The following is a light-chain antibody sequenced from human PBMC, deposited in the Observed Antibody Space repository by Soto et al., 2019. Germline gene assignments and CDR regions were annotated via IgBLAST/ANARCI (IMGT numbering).Light chain of an antibody. CDR3: QQYNNWPSGKT. CDR1: RSVGGN. Sequence: EIVMTQSPATLSVSPGERATLSCRASRSVGGNLAWYQQKPGQSPKLLIYGSSIRATGTPVRFSGSGSGTEFTLTISSLQSEDSALYYCQQYNNWPSGKTFGQGTRLEIK. V-gene: IGKV3D-15*01. CDR2: GSS. J-gene: IGKJ2*01.